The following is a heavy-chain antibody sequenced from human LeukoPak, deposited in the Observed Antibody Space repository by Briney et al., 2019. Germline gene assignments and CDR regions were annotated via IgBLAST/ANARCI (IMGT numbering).Heavy chain of an antibody. Sequence: GGSLRLSCAASGFTFSSYWMSWVRQAPGKGLEWVANIKQDGSEKYYVDSVKGRFTIPRDNSKNTLYLQMNSLRAEDTAVYYCAKIPGPYDSSGYYYVGDTDYWGQGTLVTVSS. J-gene: IGHJ4*02. V-gene: IGHV3-7*01. CDR1: GFTFSSYW. D-gene: IGHD3-22*01. CDR3: AKIPGPYDSSGYYYVGDTDY. CDR2: IKQDGSEK.